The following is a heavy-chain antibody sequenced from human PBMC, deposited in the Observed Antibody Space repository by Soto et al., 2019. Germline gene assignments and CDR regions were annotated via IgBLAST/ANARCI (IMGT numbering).Heavy chain of an antibody. CDR1: GFTFSTYA. CDR3: AHPRGYGVFDAYDI. CDR2: ISASGDST. J-gene: IGHJ3*02. Sequence: GGSLRLSCAASGFTFSTYAMSWVRQAPGKGLEGVSAISASGDSTYSADSVKGRFTISRDSSMNALYLQMSSLRIEDTAVYYCAHPRGYGVFDAYDIWGQGTMVTVSS. D-gene: IGHD1-1*01. V-gene: IGHV3-23*01.